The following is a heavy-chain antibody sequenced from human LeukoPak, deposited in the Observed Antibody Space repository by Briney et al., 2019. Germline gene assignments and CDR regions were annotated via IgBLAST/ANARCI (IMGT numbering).Heavy chain of an antibody. V-gene: IGHV4-34*01. CDR1: GGSFSGYY. J-gene: IGHJ4*02. D-gene: IGHD3-22*01. CDR3: ARGRTYYYSSGYYYAPAPFDY. CDR2: INHSGST. Sequence: KPSETLCLTCAVYGGSFSGYYWSWIRQPPGKGLEWIGEINHSGSTNYNPSLKSRVTISADTSKNQFSLKLSSVTAADTAVYYCARGRTYYYSSGYYYAPAPFDYWGQGTLVTVSS.